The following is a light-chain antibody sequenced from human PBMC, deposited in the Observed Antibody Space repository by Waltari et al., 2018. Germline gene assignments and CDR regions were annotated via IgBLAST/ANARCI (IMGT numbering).Light chain of an antibody. CDR1: SSDIGYYNL. J-gene: IGLJ3*02. CDR2: EVT. Sequence: QSALTQPASVSGSPGQSITISCTGTSSDIGYYNLVSWYQHLPGKAPKVMIYEVTKRPSGVFNRFSGSKSGNTASLTISGVQAEDEGHYYCCSYAGSGTWVFGGGTKLTVL. V-gene: IGLV2-23*02. CDR3: CSYAGSGTWV.